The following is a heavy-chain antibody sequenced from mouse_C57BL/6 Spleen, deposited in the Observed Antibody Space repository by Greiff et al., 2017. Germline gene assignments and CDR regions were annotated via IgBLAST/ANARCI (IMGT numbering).Heavy chain of an antibody. V-gene: IGHV1-55*01. CDR3: ARYYGSSEAY. D-gene: IGHD1-1*01. Sequence: QVQLQQPGAELVKPGASVKMSCKASGYTFTSYWITWVKQRPGQGLEWIGDIYPGSGSTNYNEKFKSKATLTVDTSSRTAYMQLSSLASKDSAVYYCARYYGSSEAYWGQGTLYTVSA. CDR1: GYTFTSYW. J-gene: IGHJ3*01. CDR2: IYPGSGST.